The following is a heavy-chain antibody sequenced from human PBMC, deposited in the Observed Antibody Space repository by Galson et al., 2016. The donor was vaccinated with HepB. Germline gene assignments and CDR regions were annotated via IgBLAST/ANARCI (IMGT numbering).Heavy chain of an antibody. CDR3: ARRQPQLVRHLYYYGLDV. CDR1: GGSFSDSY. J-gene: IGHJ6*02. V-gene: IGHV4-34*01. CDR2: INHSGSA. D-gene: IGHD6-13*01. Sequence: SETLSLTCAVYGGSFSDSYWNWIRQPPGKGLEWIGEINHSGSANYNPSLKSRVTLSVDMSKNQFSLNLTSVTAADTAVYFCARRQPQLVRHLYYYGLDVWGQGTTVTVSS.